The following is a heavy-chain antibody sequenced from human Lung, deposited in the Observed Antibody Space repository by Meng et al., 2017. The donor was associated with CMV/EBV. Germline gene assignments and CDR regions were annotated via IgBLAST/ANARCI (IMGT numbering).Heavy chain of an antibody. V-gene: IGHV3-30*04. CDR1: GFTFSSYD. D-gene: IGHD6-25*01. Sequence: GGSLRLSWASSGFTFSSYDMNWVRQAPGKAVEWVAVISIDGSSKFYADSMKGRFTISRDNSKTTLFLQVNSLRPEDTAVYYCTRRADYFDYWAPGTVVTVSS. J-gene: IGHJ4*02. CDR3: TRRADYFDY. CDR2: ISIDGSSK.